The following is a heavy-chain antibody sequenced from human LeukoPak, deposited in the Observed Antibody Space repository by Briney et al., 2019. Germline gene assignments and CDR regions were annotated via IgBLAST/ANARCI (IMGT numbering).Heavy chain of an antibody. J-gene: IGHJ4*02. CDR1: GGSISSSSYY. Sequence: SETLSLTCTVSGGSISSSSYYWGWIRQPPGTGLEWIGSIYYSGSTYYNPSLKIRVTISVDTSKNQFSLKLSSVTAADTAVYYCARGMVATVGVFDYWGQGTLVTVSS. V-gene: IGHV4-39*07. D-gene: IGHD4-23*01. CDR3: ARGMVATVGVFDY. CDR2: IYYSGST.